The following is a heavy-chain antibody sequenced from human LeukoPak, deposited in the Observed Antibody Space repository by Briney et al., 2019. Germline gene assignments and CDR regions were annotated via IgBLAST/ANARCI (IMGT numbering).Heavy chain of an antibody. J-gene: IGHJ6*03. Sequence: GSSVKVSCKASGGTFSSYAISWVRQAPGQGLEWMGGMIPIFGTANYAQKFQGRVTITADESTSTAYMELSSLRSEDTAVYYCAGSPYYYGSGSYGYYYYMDVWGKGTTVTVSS. D-gene: IGHD3-10*01. CDR2: MIPIFGTA. CDR3: AGSPYYYGSGSYGYYYYMDV. V-gene: IGHV1-69*01. CDR1: GGTFSSYA.